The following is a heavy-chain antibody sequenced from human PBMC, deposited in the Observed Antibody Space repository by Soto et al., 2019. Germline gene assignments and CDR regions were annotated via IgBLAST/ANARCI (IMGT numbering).Heavy chain of an antibody. J-gene: IGHJ6*03. CDR1: GYTFTSYG. CDR3: ARDLRSYTAMVSRYYYMDV. D-gene: IGHD5-18*01. Sequence: ASVKVSCKASGYTFTSYGISWVRQAPGQGLEWMGWISAYNGNTNYAQKLQGRVTMTTDTSTSTAYMELRSLRSDDTAVCYCARDLRSYTAMVSRYYYMDVWGKGTTVTVSS. CDR2: ISAYNGNT. V-gene: IGHV1-18*01.